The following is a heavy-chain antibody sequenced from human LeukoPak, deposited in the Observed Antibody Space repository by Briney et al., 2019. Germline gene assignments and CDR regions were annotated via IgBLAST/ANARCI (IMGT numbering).Heavy chain of an antibody. CDR1: GFTFSSYA. CDR2: ISYDGSNK. D-gene: IGHD1-26*01. CDR3: ARSIVGATISGNAFDI. Sequence: GGSLRLSCAASGFTFSSYAVNWVRQAPGKGLEWVAVISYDGSNKYYADSVKGRFTISRDNSKNTLYLQMNSLRAEDTAVYYCARSIVGATISGNAFDIWGQGTMVTVSS. J-gene: IGHJ3*02. V-gene: IGHV3-30-3*01.